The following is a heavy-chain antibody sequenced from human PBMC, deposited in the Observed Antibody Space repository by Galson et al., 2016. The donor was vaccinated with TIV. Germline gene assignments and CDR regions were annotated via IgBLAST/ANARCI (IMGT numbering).Heavy chain of an antibody. CDR1: GGSISTGDYY. J-gene: IGHJ4*02. Sequence: TLSLTCKVSGGSISTGDYYWMWIRQPPGKGLEWVGSIYYSGTTYYNPSLMSRVIVSVDASKNQFSLKLRSVTAADTAVFYCARARRVARVVVAATGTAIDHWGRGTLVTVSS. V-gene: IGHV4-30-4*01. CDR2: IYYSGTT. CDR3: ARARRVARVVVAATGTAIDH. D-gene: IGHD2-15*01.